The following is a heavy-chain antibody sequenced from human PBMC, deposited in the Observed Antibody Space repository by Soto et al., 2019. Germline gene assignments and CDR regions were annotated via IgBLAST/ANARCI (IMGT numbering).Heavy chain of an antibody. V-gene: IGHV4-61*01. J-gene: IGHJ4*02. CDR3: TRRPFRTTSGGIDY. Sequence: SETLSLTCTVSGGSVSSGSYYWSWIRQPPGKGLEWIGYIYHSGSTYYNPSLKSRVTISVDTSNNRLSLRLTSVSAADTAMYYCTRRPFRTTSGGIDYWGRGTLVTVSS. CDR1: GGSVSSGSYY. CDR2: IYHSGST. D-gene: IGHD2-15*01.